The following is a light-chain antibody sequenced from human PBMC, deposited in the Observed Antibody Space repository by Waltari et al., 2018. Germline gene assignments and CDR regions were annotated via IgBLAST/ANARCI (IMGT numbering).Light chain of an antibody. CDR3: QQYNRFSP. Sequence: DTQLSQFPSTLAASVGARFTITCRAREAINKWLAWYQQKPGKAPKVLIYDASTLQSGVPSRFSGSGSGTEFTLTIDSLQPDDFATYYCQQYNRFSPFGQGTNVEVK. J-gene: IGKJ1*01. CDR1: EAINKW. V-gene: IGKV1-5*01. CDR2: DAS.